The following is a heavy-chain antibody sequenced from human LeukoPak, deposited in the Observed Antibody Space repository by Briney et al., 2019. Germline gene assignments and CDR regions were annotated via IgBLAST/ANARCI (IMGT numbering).Heavy chain of an antibody. CDR3: AGDTARTTTAGGPDY. V-gene: IGHV1-18*01. CDR2: ISGYNDDT. D-gene: IGHD6-13*01. J-gene: IGHJ4*02. CDR1: GYTFASYG. Sequence: GASVKVSCKASGYTFASYGIDWVRQAPGQGLEWLGWISGYNDDTYYAQNPQGRVTITTDATTSTAYMVLRSLTSDDTALYYCAGDTARTTTAGGPDYWGQGTLVTVSS.